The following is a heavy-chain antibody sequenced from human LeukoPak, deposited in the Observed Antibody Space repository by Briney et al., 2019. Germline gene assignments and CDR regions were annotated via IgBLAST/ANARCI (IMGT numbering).Heavy chain of an antibody. CDR2: ISRTGDKP. CDR1: GFPFSSYL. J-gene: IGHJ4*02. V-gene: IGHV3-23*01. D-gene: IGHD3-9*01. Sequence: GGSLRLFCGASGFPFSSYLMIWVRQAPGKGLEWVSSISRTGDKPYYAGSLTGRFTISRDNSKNTLFLQMSSLPADDTAVYYCATVVRLTGPGPTNVYFDSWGQGTLVTVSS. CDR3: ATVVRLTGPGPTNVYFDS.